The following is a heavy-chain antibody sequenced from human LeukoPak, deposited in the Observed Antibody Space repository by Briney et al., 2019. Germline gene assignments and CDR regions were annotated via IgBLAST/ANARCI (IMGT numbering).Heavy chain of an antibody. J-gene: IGHJ4*02. Sequence: PGGSLGLSCTTSGFAFDDFAMSWVRQPAGKGLEWVGFIRRRAYGGAAEYAASVKGRFTISRDDSKGIAYLPMNSLKTEDTAVYYCSRNGLVDFDYWGQGSRVIVSP. CDR2: IRRRAYGGAA. CDR1: GFAFDDFA. CDR3: SRNGLVDFDY. V-gene: IGHV3-49*04.